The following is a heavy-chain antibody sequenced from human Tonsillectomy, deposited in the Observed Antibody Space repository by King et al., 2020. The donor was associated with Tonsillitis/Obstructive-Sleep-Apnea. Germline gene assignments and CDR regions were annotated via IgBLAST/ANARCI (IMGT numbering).Heavy chain of an antibody. CDR1: GGSVSSSSYY. CDR3: ARQGSLDY. Sequence: QLQESGPGLVKPSETLSLTCTVSGGSVSSSSYYWGWIRQPPGQGLEWIGSIYYSGSTYYNPSLKSRVTISVDTSKNQFSLKLTSVTAADTAVYYCARQGSLDYWGQGTLVTVSS. J-gene: IGHJ4*02. CDR2: IYYSGST. V-gene: IGHV4-39*01.